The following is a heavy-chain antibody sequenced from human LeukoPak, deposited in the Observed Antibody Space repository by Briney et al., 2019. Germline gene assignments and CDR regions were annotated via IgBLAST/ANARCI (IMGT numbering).Heavy chain of an antibody. CDR1: GGSIRSYY. Sequence: SETLSLTCTVSGGSIRSYYWRWIRQPPGKGLEWIGYIYYSESANYNPSLKSRITISLDTSKNQFSLKLNSVTAADTAVYYCARVGGYPLSAFDIWGQGTMVTVSS. CDR3: ARVGGYPLSAFDI. CDR2: IYYSESA. D-gene: IGHD3-22*01. J-gene: IGHJ3*02. V-gene: IGHV4-59*08.